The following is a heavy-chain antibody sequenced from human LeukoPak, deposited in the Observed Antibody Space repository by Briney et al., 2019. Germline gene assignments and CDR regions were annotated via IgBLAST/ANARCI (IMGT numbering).Heavy chain of an antibody. CDR1: GFTFDDYS. J-gene: IGHJ4*02. V-gene: IGHV3-9*01. Sequence: PGRSLRLSCAASGFTFDDYSMHWVRQAPGKGLEWVSGISWNSGSIGYADSVNGRFTISRDNAKNSLYLQTNSLRAEDTAVYYCAREAPCYFDYWGQGTLVTVSS. CDR3: AREAPCYFDY. CDR2: ISWNSGSI.